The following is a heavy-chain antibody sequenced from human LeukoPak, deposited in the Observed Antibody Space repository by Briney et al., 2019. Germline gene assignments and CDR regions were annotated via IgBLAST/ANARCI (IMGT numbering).Heavy chain of an antibody. CDR3: AGTDRRYFDY. V-gene: IGHV1-69*05. J-gene: IGHJ4*02. D-gene: IGHD3-22*01. Sequence: SVKVPCKASGDTFSSYAISWVRQAPGQGLEWMGGIIPIFGTTNYAQKFQGRVTITTDESTNTAYMELSSLRSEDTAVYYCAGTDRRYFDYWGQGTLVTVSS. CDR2: IIPIFGTT. CDR1: GDTFSSYA.